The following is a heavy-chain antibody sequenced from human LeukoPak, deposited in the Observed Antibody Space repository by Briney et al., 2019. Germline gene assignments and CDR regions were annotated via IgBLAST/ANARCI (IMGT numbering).Heavy chain of an antibody. Sequence: PGGSLSLSCATSTFTFSSYSMNWVRQAPGKGLEWVSYSEYSGTTSYYADSVKGRFTVSRDNAKNSLYLQMGSLRDEDTAVYYCARILGFTLDYWGQGTLVTVSA. CDR2: SEYSGTTS. CDR1: TFTFSSYS. J-gene: IGHJ4*02. V-gene: IGHV3-48*02. CDR3: ARILGFTLDY.